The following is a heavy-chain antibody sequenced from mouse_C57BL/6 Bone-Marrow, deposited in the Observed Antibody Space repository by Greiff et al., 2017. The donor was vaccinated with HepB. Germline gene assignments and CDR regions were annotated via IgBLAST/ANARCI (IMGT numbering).Heavy chain of an antibody. Sequence: EVKVVESGGGLVKPGGSLKLSCAASGFTFSSYAMSWVRQTPEKRLEWVATISDGGSYTYYPDNVKGRFTISRDNAKNNLYLQMSHLKSEDRAMYYCAREGNALYAMDHWGQGTSVTVSS. V-gene: IGHV5-4*01. CDR2: ISDGGSYT. CDR3: AREGNALYAMDH. CDR1: GFTFSSYA. J-gene: IGHJ4*01.